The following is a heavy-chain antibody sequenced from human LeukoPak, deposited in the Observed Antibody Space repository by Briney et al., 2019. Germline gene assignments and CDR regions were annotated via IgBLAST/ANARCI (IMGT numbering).Heavy chain of an antibody. V-gene: IGHV3-7*01. CDR1: GFTFSGYS. D-gene: IGHD3-10*01. CDR2: IKQEGSEK. J-gene: IGHJ6*02. Sequence: QSGGSLRFSCGASGFTFSGYSLTGVREARGGGLEWVASIKQEGSEKSYVDSVKGRFTISRDNAKNSLYLQMNSLAAEDTAVYYCASGGGSGTYIPYYYYVMDVWGQGTTVTVSS. CDR3: ASGGGSGTYIPYYYYVMDV.